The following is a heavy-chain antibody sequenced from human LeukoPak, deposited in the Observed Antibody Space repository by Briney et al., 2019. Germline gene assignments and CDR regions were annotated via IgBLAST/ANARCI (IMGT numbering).Heavy chain of an antibody. CDR2: ISGSGGST. V-gene: IGHV3-23*01. CDR3: AKDDDEWY. CDR1: GFTFSSYA. D-gene: IGHD2-8*01. J-gene: IGHJ4*02. Sequence: GGSLRLSCAASGFTFSSYAMSWVRQAPGKGLEWVSIISGSGGSTYYTDSVKGRFTVSRDNSKNTLYPQMNSLRAEDTAVYYCAKDDDEWYWGQGTLVTVSS.